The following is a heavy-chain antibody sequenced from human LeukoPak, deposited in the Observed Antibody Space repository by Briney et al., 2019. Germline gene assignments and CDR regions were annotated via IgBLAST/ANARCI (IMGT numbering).Heavy chain of an antibody. Sequence: SETLSLTCTVSGGSISSYYWSWIRQPAGKGLEWIGRIYTSGSTNYNPSLKRRVTISVDTSKNQFSLKLSPVTAADPAVYYCARDTGYSSSWVYYYYYGMDVWGQGTTVTVSS. D-gene: IGHD6-13*01. CDR2: IYTSGST. V-gene: IGHV4-4*07. CDR3: ARDTGYSSSWVYYYYYGMDV. J-gene: IGHJ6*02. CDR1: GGSISSYY.